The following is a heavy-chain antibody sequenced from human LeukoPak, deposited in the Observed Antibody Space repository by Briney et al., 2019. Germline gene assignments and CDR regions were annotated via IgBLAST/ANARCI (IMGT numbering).Heavy chain of an antibody. V-gene: IGHV3-30*18. CDR2: ISYDGSNK. CDR1: GFTVSSNY. J-gene: IGHJ4*02. CDR3: AKDPRLGAKGFPDY. D-gene: IGHD1-26*01. Sequence: GGSLRLSCAASGFTVSSNYMSWVRQAPGKGLEWVAVISYDGSNKYYADSVKGRFTISRDNSKNTLYLQMNSLRAEDTAVYYCAKDPRLGAKGFPDYWGQGTLVTVSS.